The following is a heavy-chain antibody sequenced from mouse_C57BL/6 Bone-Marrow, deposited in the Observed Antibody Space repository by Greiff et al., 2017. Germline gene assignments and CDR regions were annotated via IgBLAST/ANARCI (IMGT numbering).Heavy chain of an antibody. CDR3: ARLGTWGYFDY. D-gene: IGHD4-1*01. V-gene: IGHV1-26*01. CDR2: INPNNGGT. Sequence: EVQLQQSGPELVKPGASVKISCKASGYTFTDYYMNWVKQSHGKSLEWIGDINPNNGGTSYNQKFKGKATLTVDKSSSTAYMELRSLTSEDSAVYYCARLGTWGYFDYWGQGTTLTVSS. CDR1: GYTFTDYY. J-gene: IGHJ2*01.